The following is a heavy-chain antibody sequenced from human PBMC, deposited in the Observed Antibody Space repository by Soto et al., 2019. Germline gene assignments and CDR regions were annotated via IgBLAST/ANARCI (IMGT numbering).Heavy chain of an antibody. CDR1: GGSISSSNW. Sequence: SETLSLTCAVSGGSISSSNWWSWVRQPPGKGLEWIGEIYHSGSTNYNPSLKSRVTISVDKSKNQFSLKLSSVTAADTAVYYCARTTTTSANNVADAFDIWGQGTMVTVSS. D-gene: IGHD1-26*01. J-gene: IGHJ3*02. CDR3: ARTTTTSANNVADAFDI. V-gene: IGHV4-4*02. CDR2: IYHSGST.